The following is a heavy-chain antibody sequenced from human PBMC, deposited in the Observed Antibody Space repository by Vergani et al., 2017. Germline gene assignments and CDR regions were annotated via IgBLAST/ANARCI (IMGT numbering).Heavy chain of an antibody. J-gene: IGHJ4*02. CDR3: ARDRPQGPAAPDEGFDC. CDR1: GYSISSGYY. Sequence: QVQLQETGPGLVKPSEILSLTCTVSGYSISSGYYWAWLRQSPEKGLEWIGSVHHSGISYYNPSLKSRVTISLDTSKNKFSLKLTSVTAAETAVYYCARDRPQGPAAPDEGFDCWGQGTLVTVSS. CDR2: VHHSGIS. V-gene: IGHV4-38-2*02. D-gene: IGHD6-25*01.